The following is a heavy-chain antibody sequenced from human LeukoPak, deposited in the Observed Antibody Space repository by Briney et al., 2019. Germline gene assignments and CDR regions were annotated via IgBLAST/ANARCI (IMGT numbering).Heavy chain of an antibody. Sequence: SGPALVKPTQTLTLTCTFSGFSLSTSGMCVSWIRQPPGKALEWLALIDWDDDKYYSTSLKTRLTIPKDTSKNQVVLTMTNMDPVDPATYYCARGTYYDILPGYGYWGRGPLVTVSS. CDR2: IDWDDDK. V-gene: IGHV2-70*01. J-gene: IGHJ4*02. D-gene: IGHD3-9*01. CDR3: ARGTYYDILPGYGY. CDR1: GFSLSTSGMC.